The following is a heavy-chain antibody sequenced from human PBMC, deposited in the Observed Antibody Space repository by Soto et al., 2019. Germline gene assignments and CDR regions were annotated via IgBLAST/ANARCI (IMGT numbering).Heavy chain of an antibody. CDR2: IYYSGST. CDR1: GGSISSSSYY. CDR3: ARRDDYGEFFAY. V-gene: IGHV4-39*01. J-gene: IGHJ4*02. Sequence: SETLSLTCTVSGGSISSSSYYWGWIRQPPGKGLEWIGSIYYSGSTYYNPSLKSRVTISVDTSKNQFSLKLSSVTAADTAVYYCARRDDYGEFFAYWGQGTLVTVSS. D-gene: IGHD4-17*01.